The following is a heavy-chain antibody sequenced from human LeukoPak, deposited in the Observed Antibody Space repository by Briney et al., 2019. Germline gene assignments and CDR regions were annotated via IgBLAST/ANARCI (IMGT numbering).Heavy chain of an antibody. CDR3: ARVEQLVLVY. V-gene: IGHV4-38-2*02. CDR1: GGSISSYY. Sequence: SETLSLTCTVSGGSISSYYWSWIRQPPGKGLEWIGSIYHSGSTYYNPSLKSRVTISVDTSKNQFSLKLSSVTAADTAVYYCARVEQLVLVYWGQGTLVTVSS. D-gene: IGHD6-6*01. J-gene: IGHJ4*02. CDR2: IYHSGST.